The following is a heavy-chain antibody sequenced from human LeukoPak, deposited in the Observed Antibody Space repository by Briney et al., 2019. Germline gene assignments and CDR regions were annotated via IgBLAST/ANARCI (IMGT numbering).Heavy chain of an antibody. CDR1: DGSIGSYD. CDR2: IYNSGNT. J-gene: IGHJ4*02. D-gene: IGHD5-24*01. CDR3: ARRSRDGYRYTFDY. Sequence: PSETLSLTCTVSDGSIGSYDWSWIRQPPGKGLEWIGDIYNSGNTNYSPSPKSRVSISVDTPKNQFSLKLSSVPAADTAVYYCARRSRDGYRYTFDYWGQGILVTVSS. V-gene: IGHV4-59*01.